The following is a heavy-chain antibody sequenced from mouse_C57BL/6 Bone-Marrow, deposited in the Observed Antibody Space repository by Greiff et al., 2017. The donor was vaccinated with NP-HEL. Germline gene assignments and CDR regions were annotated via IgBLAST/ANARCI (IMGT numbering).Heavy chain of an antibody. J-gene: IGHJ1*03. CDR1: GYAFSSYW. CDR3: ARDWGTVYWYFDV. CDR2: IYPGDGDT. Sequence: QVQLQQSGAELVKPGASVKISCKASGYAFSSYWMNWVKQRPGKGLEWIGQIYPGDGDTNYNGKFKGKATLTADKSSSTAYMQLSSLTSEDSAVYFCARDWGTVYWYFDVWGTGTTVTVSS. D-gene: IGHD4-1*01. V-gene: IGHV1-80*01.